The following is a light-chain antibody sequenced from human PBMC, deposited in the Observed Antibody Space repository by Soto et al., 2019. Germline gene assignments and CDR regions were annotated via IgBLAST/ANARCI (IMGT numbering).Light chain of an antibody. Sequence: QSVLTQPPSASGTPGQRVTISCSGSSSNIGSNYVYWYQQLPGTAPKLLIYRNNQRPSGVPDRFSGSKSGTSASLAISGLRSEDEADYYCAAWDDSLSAYVVFGRGTKVTVL. CDR2: RNN. J-gene: IGLJ2*01. CDR1: SSNIGSNY. CDR3: AAWDDSLSAYVV. V-gene: IGLV1-47*01.